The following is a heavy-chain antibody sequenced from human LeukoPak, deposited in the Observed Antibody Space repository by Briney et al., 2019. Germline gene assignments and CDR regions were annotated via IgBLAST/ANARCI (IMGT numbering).Heavy chain of an antibody. Sequence: SVKVSCKASGGTFSSYAISWVRQAPGQGLEWMGGIIPIFGTANYAQKFKGRFTITADEATSTAYMELSSLRSEDTAVYYCARRGYCSGGSCYGRRSFYYYMDVWGKGTTVTVSS. J-gene: IGHJ6*03. CDR3: ARRGYCSGGSCYGRRSFYYYMDV. V-gene: IGHV1-69*13. D-gene: IGHD2-15*01. CDR2: IIPIFGTA. CDR1: GGTFSSYA.